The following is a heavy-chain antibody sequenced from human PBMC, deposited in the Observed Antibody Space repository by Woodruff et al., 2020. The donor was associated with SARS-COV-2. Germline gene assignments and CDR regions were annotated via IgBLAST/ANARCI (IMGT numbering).Heavy chain of an antibody. D-gene: IGHD2-15*01. CDR3: ARGCCCGGGCYSGLFDY. Sequence: RRCSFLYEVDSVKGRFTISRDNAKNSLYLQMNSLRAEDTAVYYCARGCCCGGGCYSGLFDYWG. CDR2: RRCSFL. V-gene: IGHV3-21*01. J-gene: IGHJ4*01.